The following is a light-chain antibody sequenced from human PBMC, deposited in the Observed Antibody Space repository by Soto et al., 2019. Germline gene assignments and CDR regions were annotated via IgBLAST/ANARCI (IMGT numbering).Light chain of an antibody. CDR3: QQRSISS. Sequence: VLTQSPATLSLSPGERATLSCRASQTVGAYIAWYQQKPGQAPRLLIYATSYRATGIPARFSGSGSGTDFTLTISRLEPEDFGIYYCQQRSISSFGPGTTVEIK. CDR1: QTVGAY. J-gene: IGKJ1*01. CDR2: ATS. V-gene: IGKV3-11*01.